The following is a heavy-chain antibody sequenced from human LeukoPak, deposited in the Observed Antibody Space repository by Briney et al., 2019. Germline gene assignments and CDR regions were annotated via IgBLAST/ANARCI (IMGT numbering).Heavy chain of an antibody. Sequence: AGGSLRLSCAASGFTFSSYAMHWVRQAPGKGLEWVAVISYDGSNKYYADSVKGRFTISRDNSKNTLYLQMNSLRAEDTAVYYCARDVERGYFDYWGQGTLVTVSS. CDR1: GFTFSSYA. J-gene: IGHJ4*02. D-gene: IGHD1-1*01. CDR3: ARDVERGYFDY. CDR2: ISYDGSNK. V-gene: IGHV3-30*04.